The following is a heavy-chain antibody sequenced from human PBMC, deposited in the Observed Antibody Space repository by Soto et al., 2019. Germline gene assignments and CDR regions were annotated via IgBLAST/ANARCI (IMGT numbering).Heavy chain of an antibody. J-gene: IGHJ4*02. CDR1: GFTFSSYG. D-gene: IGHD3-22*01. V-gene: IGHV3-33*01. CDR3: ARDGYYYDCSALYY. Sequence: GGSLRLSCTASGFTFSSYGMHWVRQAPGKGLEWVSLICDDGSNKYYADSVKGRFTISRDNSKNTLYLQMNSLRAEDTAVYYCARDGYYYDCSALYYWGQGTLVTVSS. CDR2: ICDDGSNK.